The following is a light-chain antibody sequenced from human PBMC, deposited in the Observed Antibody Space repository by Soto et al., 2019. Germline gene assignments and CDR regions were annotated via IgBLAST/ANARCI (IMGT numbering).Light chain of an antibody. CDR1: QSVSRSY. J-gene: IGKJ2*01. V-gene: IGKV3-20*01. Sequence: EIVLTQSPGTLSLSPGERATLSCRASQSVSRSYLAWYQQKPGQAPRLLIYGASSRATGIPDRFSGSGSGTDFTLTISRLEPEDCAVYYCQQYGSSPMYTFGQGTKLEIK. CDR2: GAS. CDR3: QQYGSSPMYT.